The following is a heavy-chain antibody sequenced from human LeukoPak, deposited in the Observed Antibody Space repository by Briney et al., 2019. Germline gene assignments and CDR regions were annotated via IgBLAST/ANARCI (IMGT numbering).Heavy chain of an antibody. V-gene: IGHV1-46*01. CDR1: GYTFTSYY. CDR2: INPSGGST. J-gene: IGHJ6*03. D-gene: IGHD3-3*01. Sequence: ASVKVSCKASGYTFTSYYMHWVRQAPGQGLEWMGIINPSGGSTSYAQKFQGRVTITRNTSISTAYMELSSLRSEDTAVYYCARVLGPGGFWSGYFTASGYYYMDVWGKGTTVTVSS. CDR3: ARVLGPGGFWSGYFTASGYYYMDV.